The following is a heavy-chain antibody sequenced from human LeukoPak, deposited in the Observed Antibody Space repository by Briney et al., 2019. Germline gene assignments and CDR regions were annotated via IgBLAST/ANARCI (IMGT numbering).Heavy chain of an antibody. V-gene: IGHV4-34*01. CDR3: ARRQANWFDP. CDR1: GGSFSGYY. Sequence: SETLSLTXAVYGGSFSGYYWSWIRQPPGKGLEWIGEINHSGSTNYNPSLKSRVTISVDTSKNQFSLKLSSVTAADTAVYYCARRQANWFDPWGQGTLVTVSS. J-gene: IGHJ5*02. CDR2: INHSGST.